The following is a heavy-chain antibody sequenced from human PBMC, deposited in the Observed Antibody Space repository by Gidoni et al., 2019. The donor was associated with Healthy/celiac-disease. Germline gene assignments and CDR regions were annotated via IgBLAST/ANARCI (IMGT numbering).Heavy chain of an antibody. Sequence: EVPLVESGGGLVKPGGSLRLSCAASGFTFSSYSMNWVRPAPGKGLEWVSSISSSSSYIYYADSVKGRFTISRDNAKNSLYLQMNSLRAEDTAVYYCAREGIVGATRYYFDYWGQGTLVTVSS. CDR3: AREGIVGATRYYFDY. J-gene: IGHJ4*02. D-gene: IGHD1-26*01. CDR2: ISSSSSYI. CDR1: GFTFSSYS. V-gene: IGHV3-21*01.